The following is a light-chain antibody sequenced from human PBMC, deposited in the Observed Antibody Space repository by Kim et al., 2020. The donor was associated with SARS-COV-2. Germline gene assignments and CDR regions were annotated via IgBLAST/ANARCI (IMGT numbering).Light chain of an antibody. Sequence: QSALTQPASVSGSPGQSITISCTGTNSDIGGYNYVSWYQQHPGKAPKLMIFDVTNRPSGVSDRFSGSKSDNTASLTISGLQAEDEADYYCSSYTPTNTLVVFGGGTQLTV. J-gene: IGLJ2*01. CDR3: SSYTPTNTLVV. CDR2: DVT. CDR1: NSDIGGYNY. V-gene: IGLV2-14*03.